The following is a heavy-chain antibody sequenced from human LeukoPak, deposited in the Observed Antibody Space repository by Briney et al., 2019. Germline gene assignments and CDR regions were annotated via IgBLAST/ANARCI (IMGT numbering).Heavy chain of an antibody. J-gene: IGHJ6*02. D-gene: IGHD3-3*01. Sequence: ASVKVSCKAPGYTFTNYSLTWVRQAPGQGLERMGWITAYNGNTNYAQKFQGRVTMTTDTPTSTAYMELRSLRSDDTAVYYCAREEWGPQGINYYYGMDVWGQGTTVIVSS. V-gene: IGHV1-18*01. CDR3: AREEWGPQGINYYYGMDV. CDR1: GYTFTNYS. CDR2: ITAYNGNT.